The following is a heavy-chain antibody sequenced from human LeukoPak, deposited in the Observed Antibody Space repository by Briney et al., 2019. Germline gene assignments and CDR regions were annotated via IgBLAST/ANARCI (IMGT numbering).Heavy chain of an antibody. Sequence: ASVKVSCKASGYTFIFYYIHWVRQAPGQGLEWMGWINPNSGDTKYAQKFQGRVTMTRDTSISAANMELSRLTSDDTAVYYCARVNTTLDYWGQGTLVTASS. CDR3: ARVNTTLDY. CDR1: GYTFIFYY. V-gene: IGHV1-2*02. CDR2: INPNSGDT. J-gene: IGHJ4*02. D-gene: IGHD1-14*01.